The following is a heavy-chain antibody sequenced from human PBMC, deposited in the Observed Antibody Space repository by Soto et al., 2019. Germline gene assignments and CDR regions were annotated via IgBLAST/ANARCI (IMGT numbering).Heavy chain of an antibody. CDR3: ARDPISSYSSSSHYFDY. V-gene: IGHV1-18*01. Sequence: ASVKVSCKASGYTFTSYGISWVRQAPGQGLEWMGWISAYNGNTNYAQKLQGRVTMTPDTSTSTAYMELRSLRSDDTAVYYCARDPISSYSSSSHYFDYWGQGTLVTVSS. D-gene: IGHD6-13*01. CDR1: GYTFTSYG. CDR2: ISAYNGNT. J-gene: IGHJ4*02.